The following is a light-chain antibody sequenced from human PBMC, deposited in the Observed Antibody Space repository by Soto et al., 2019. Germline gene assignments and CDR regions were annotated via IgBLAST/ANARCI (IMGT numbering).Light chain of an antibody. CDR2: DVT. CDR3: SSYTTSNTRQIV. J-gene: IGLJ1*01. Sequence: SALTQPGSVSGSPGQSVTISCNGTSSDVGGYNYVSWYQHHPGKAPKLIIYDVTNRPSGVSDPFSGSKSGNTASLTISGLQPEDEADYYCSSYTTSNTRQIVFGTGTKVTVL. CDR1: SSDVGGYNY. V-gene: IGLV2-14*03.